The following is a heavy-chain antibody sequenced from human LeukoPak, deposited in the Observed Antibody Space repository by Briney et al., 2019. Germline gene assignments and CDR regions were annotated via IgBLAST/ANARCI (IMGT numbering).Heavy chain of an antibody. CDR3: ARHTTYRDYFDY. D-gene: IGHD1-26*01. CDR2: IYHSWST. V-gene: IGHV4-59*08. Sequence: SETLSLTCTVSGGSISSYYWSWIRQPPGKGLEGIGHIYHSWSTNYNPSRKSRVIISADTSKNQFSLNLSSVTAADTAVYHCARHTTYRDYFDYWGQGTLVTVSS. J-gene: IGHJ4*02. CDR1: GGSISSYY.